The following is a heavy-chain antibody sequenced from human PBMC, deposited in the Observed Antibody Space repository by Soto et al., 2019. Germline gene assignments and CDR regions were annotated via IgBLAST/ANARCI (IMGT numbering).Heavy chain of an antibody. CDR3: AKGSNCRAVFDY. V-gene: IGHV3-23*01. CDR1: GFTFSSYA. CDR2: ISGSGGST. D-gene: IGHD1-1*01. J-gene: IGHJ4*02. Sequence: GGSLRLSCAASGFTFSSYAMSWVRQAPGKGLEWVSAISGSGGSTYYADSGKGRFTTSRDNSKNTLYLQMNSLRAEDTAVYYCAKGSNCRAVFDYWGQGTLVTVSS.